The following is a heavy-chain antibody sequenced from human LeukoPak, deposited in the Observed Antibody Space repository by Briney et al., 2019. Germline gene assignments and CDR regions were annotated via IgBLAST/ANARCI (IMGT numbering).Heavy chain of an antibody. V-gene: IGHV3-74*01. Sequence: GGSLRLSCAASGFTFSSYWMHCVRQAPGKGLVWVSRISSDGSRTSYADSVKARFTISRDNAKNTLYLQIISLRAEDTAVYYCAGEVYYYDSSGYYSTDNWFDPSGQGTQVTISS. J-gene: IGHJ5*02. CDR3: AGEVYYYDSSGYYSTDNWFDP. CDR2: ISSDGSRT. CDR1: GFTFSSYW. D-gene: IGHD3-22*01.